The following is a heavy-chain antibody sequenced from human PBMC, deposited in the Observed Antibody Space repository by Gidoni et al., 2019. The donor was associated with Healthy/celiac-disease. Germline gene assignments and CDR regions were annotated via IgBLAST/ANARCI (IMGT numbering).Heavy chain of an antibody. CDR2: INHSGST. D-gene: IGHD4-17*01. CDR3: ASITTVTHRGMDV. J-gene: IGHJ6*02. Sequence: QVQLQQWGAGLLKPSETLSLTCAVYGGSFSGYYWSWIRQPPGKGLEWIGEINHSGSTNYNPSLKSRVTISVDTSKNQFSLKLSSVTAADTAVYYCASITTVTHRGMDVWGQGTTVTVSS. CDR1: GGSFSGYY. V-gene: IGHV4-34*01.